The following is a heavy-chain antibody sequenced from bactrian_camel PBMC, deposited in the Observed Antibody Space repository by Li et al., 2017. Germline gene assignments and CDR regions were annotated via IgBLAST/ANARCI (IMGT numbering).Heavy chain of an antibody. D-gene: IGHD6*01. Sequence: HVQLVESGGGTVQAGGSLRLSCVRSGWTYDRDCMGWFRQAPGKEREGVASIDTRLGNTYYSDSATGRFTISQESAKNTVYLQMNNLQPEDTATYYCAEGRGSRGEHCYSLNYWGQGTQVTVS. CDR2: IDTRLGNT. J-gene: IGHJ4*01. CDR1: GWTYDRDC. V-gene: IGHV3S1*01. CDR3: AEGRGSRGEHCYSLNY.